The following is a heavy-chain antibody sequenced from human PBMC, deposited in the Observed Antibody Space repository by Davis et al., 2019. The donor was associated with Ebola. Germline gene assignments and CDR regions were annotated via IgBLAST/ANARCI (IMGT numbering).Heavy chain of an antibody. CDR2: ISTSSSYI. J-gene: IGHJ6*02. Sequence: GESLKISCAASGFTFSSYSMNWVRQAPGKGLEWVSSISTSSSYIYYADSVKGRFTISRDNAKNSLYLQMNSLRAEDTAVYYCARGENVRYYYYGMDVWGQGTTVTVSS. CDR3: ARGENVRYYYYGMDV. V-gene: IGHV3-21*01. CDR1: GFTFSSYS.